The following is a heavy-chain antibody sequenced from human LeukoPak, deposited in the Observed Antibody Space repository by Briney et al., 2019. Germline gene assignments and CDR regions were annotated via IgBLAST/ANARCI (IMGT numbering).Heavy chain of an antibody. J-gene: IGHJ4*02. Sequence: GGSLRLSCAASGFTFSTYSMNWVRQAPGKGLEWISHISSSSSTLYYADSVKGRFTISRDNAKNSLYLQMNSLRDEDTAVYYCARDRYDSDSVFDYWGQGTLVTVSS. D-gene: IGHD3-22*01. V-gene: IGHV3-48*02. CDR3: ARDRYDSDSVFDY. CDR2: ISSSSSTL. CDR1: GFTFSTYS.